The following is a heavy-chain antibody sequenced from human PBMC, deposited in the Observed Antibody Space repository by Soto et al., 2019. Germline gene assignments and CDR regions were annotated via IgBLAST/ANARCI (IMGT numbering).Heavy chain of an antibody. CDR1: GGSISSGGYS. CDR3: ARLYYYDSSGYLGFDY. CDR2: IYHSGST. V-gene: IGHV4-30-2*01. D-gene: IGHD3-22*01. J-gene: IGHJ4*02. Sequence: PSETLSLTCAVSGGSISSGGYSWSWIRQPPGKGLEWIGYIYHSGSTYYNPSLKSRVTISVDRSKNQFSLKLSSVTAADTAVYYCARLYYYDSSGYLGFDYWGQGTLVTSPQ.